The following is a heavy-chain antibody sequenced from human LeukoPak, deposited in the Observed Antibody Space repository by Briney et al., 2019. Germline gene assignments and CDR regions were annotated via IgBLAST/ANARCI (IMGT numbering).Heavy chain of an antibody. CDR2: IYHSGTT. CDR1: GGSITSCY. CDR3: AQKAPCSPGYSQD. Sequence: PSETLSLTCTVSGGSITSCYWTWIRQPPGKGLEWIGYIYHSGTTNYTPSLKSRVTISADTSKNQFSLKLCSLTAADTAVYYCAQKAPCSPGYSQDWGQGTLVTVSS. V-gene: IGHV4-59*01. J-gene: IGHJ1*01. D-gene: IGHD2-21*01.